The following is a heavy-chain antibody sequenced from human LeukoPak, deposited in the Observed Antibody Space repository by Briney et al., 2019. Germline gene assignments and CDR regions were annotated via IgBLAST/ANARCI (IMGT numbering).Heavy chain of an antibody. J-gene: IGHJ2*01. V-gene: IGHV4-4*07. CDR3: ATYKEYYYDSSGYYRARNWYFDL. D-gene: IGHD3-22*01. CDR1: GGSISSYY. Sequence: SETLSLTCTVSGGSISSYYWSWIRQPAGKGLEWIGRIYTSGSTNYNPSLKSRVTMSVDTSKNQFSLKLSSVTAADTAVYYCATYKEYYYDSSGYYRARNWYFDLWGRGTLVTVSS. CDR2: IYTSGST.